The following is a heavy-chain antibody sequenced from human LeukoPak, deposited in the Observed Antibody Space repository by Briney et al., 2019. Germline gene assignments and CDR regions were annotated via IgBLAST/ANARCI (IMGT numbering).Heavy chain of an antibody. CDR2: ISGSGGST. CDR1: GFTFSSYA. Sequence: GGSLRLSCAASGFTFSSYAMSWVRQAPGKGLEWVSAISGSGGSTYYADSVKGRFTISRDNSKNTLYLQMNSLRAEDTAVYHCAKSGSSAYYDSSGYYYVYFDYWGQGTLVTVSS. J-gene: IGHJ4*02. CDR3: AKSGSSAYYDSSGYYYVYFDY. D-gene: IGHD3-22*01. V-gene: IGHV3-23*01.